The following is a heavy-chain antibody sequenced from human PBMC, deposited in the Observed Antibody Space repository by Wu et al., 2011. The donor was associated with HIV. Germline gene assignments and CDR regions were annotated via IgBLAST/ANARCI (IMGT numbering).Heavy chain of an antibody. CDR1: GDTFSSYV. Sequence: QAQLVQSGAEVKKPGSSVKVSCKVSGDTFSSYVLTWVRQAPGQGLEWLGGIIPIFGTANYAQKFQGRVTITADKSTSTAYMELSSLRSEDTAMYYCARDFGGDGDSWGQGTLVTVSS. CDR2: IIPIFGTA. V-gene: IGHV1-69*14. CDR3: ARDFGGDGDS. J-gene: IGHJ4*02. D-gene: IGHD2-21*01.